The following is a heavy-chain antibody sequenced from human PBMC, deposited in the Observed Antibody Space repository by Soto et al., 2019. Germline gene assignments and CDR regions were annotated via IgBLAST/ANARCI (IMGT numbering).Heavy chain of an antibody. J-gene: IGHJ4*02. CDR3: AGFFSSSWYYFDY. V-gene: IGHV3-21*01. D-gene: IGHD6-13*01. CDR1: GFTFSSYS. Sequence: GGSLRLSCAASGFTFSSYSMNWVRQAPGKGLEWVSSISSSSSYIYYADSVKGRFTISRDNAKNSLYLQMNSLRAEDTAVYYCAGFFSSSWYYFDYWGQGTLVTVSS. CDR2: ISSSSSYI.